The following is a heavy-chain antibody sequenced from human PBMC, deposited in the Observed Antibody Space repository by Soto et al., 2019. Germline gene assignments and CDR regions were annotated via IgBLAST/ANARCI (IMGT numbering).Heavy chain of an antibody. CDR1: GFTFSSYA. CDR3: AKVTVVVATRYDY. CDR2: SSGSGCST. Sequence: PRLSCAASGFTFSSYAMSWFRQAPGKGLEWVSASSGSGCSTYYADSVKGRFTISRDNSKNTLSLQMNSLRAEDTAVYYCAKVTVVVATRYDYWGQGTLVTVSS. D-gene: IGHD2-15*01. V-gene: IGHV3-23*01. J-gene: IGHJ4*02.